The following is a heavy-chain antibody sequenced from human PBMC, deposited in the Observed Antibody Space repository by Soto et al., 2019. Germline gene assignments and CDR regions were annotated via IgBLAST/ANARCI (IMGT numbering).Heavy chain of an antibody. CDR3: ARGYRFPYDGAMPL. J-gene: IGHJ2*01. V-gene: IGHV4-30-4*01. D-gene: IGHD2-2*01. CDR1: GVSINSGDYH. CDR2: IYYSGST. Sequence: SETLSLTCTFSGVSINSGDYHCSWMRQSPWKGLEWIGAIYYSGSTYYNPSLKSRIRISVDTSKNQFSLKVNSVTAADTAVYYCARGYRFPYDGAMPLWG.